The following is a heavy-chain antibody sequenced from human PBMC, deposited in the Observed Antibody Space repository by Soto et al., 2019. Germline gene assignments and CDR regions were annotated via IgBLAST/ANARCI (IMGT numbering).Heavy chain of an antibody. V-gene: IGHV4-31*03. CDR3: ARGRAVRGPQPGYYYMDV. D-gene: IGHD3-10*01. CDR1: GGSISSGGYY. Sequence: QVQLQESGPGLVKPSQTLSLTCTVSGGSISSGGYYWSWIRQHPGKALEGSGYIYYSGSTYYNPSLKSRVTISGDTSKKQFSLKLSSVTAADTAVYYCARGRAVRGPQPGYYYMDVWGKGTTVTVSS. J-gene: IGHJ6*03. CDR2: IYYSGST.